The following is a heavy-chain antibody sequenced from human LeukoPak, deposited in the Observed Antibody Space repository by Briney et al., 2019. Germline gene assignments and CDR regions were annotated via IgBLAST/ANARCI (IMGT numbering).Heavy chain of an antibody. D-gene: IGHD4-23*01. J-gene: IGHJ6*03. CDR3: AKHYGGNSEDYYYYYMDV. V-gene: IGHV3-30*02. CDR1: GFTFSSYG. CDR2: IRYDGNNK. Sequence: PGGSLRLSCAASGFTFSSYGMHWVRQAPGKGLEWVAFIRYDGNNKYYADSVKGRFTISRDNSKNTLYLQMNSLRAEDTAVYYCAKHYGGNSEDYYYYYMDVWGKGTTVTVSS.